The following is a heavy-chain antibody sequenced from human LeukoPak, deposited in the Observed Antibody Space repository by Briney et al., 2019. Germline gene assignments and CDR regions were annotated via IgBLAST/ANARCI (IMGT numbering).Heavy chain of an antibody. CDR1: GFTFSSYA. V-gene: IGHV3-23*01. D-gene: IGHD2-15*01. CDR3: AKDLEDIVVVVAATLGAFDI. CDR2: ISGSGGST. J-gene: IGHJ3*02. Sequence: GGSLRLSCAASGFTFSSYAMSWVRQAPGKGLEWVSAISGSGGSTYYADSVKGRFTISRDNSKNTLYLQMNSLRAGDTAVYYCAKDLEDIVVVVAATLGAFDIWGQGTMVTVSS.